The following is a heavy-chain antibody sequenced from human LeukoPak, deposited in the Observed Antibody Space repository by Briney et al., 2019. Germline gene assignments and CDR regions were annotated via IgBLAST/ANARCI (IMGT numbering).Heavy chain of an antibody. J-gene: IGHJ4*02. CDR2: ISYDGSNK. Sequence: GGSLRLSCAASGFTFSSYAMHWVRQAPGKGLEWVAVISYDGSNKYYADSVKGRFTISRDNSKNTLYLQMNSLRAVDTAVYYCARLDDGSGWTDTIDYWGQGTLVTVSS. D-gene: IGHD6-19*01. CDR3: ARLDDGSGWTDTIDY. CDR1: GFTFSSYA. V-gene: IGHV3-30-3*01.